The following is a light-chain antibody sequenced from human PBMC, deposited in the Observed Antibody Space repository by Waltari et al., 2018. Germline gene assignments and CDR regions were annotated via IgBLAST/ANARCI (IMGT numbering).Light chain of an antibody. J-gene: IGLJ3*02. CDR3: SSYTSTNTWV. CDR2: AVT. V-gene: IGLV2-18*02. Sequence: QSALTQPPSVSGSPGPSVPISCTGTSSGVGGFNRVSWYQQPPGTAPKVMIYAVTNRPSGVPDRFSGSKSGNTASLIISGLQAEDEADYYCSSYTSTNTWVFGGGTKLTVL. CDR1: SSGVGGFNR.